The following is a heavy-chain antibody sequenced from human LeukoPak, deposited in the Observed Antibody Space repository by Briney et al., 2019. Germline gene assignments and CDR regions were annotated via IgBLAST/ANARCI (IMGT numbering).Heavy chain of an antibody. CDR2: ISAYSGST. Sequence: ASVKVSCKASGYTFTSFYTTWVRQAPGQGLEWLGWISAYSGSTDYAERFQGRVTMTIDRSTNTAYMDLRSLRYDDTAVYWCTRGYGGWPTYIDYWGQGSLVIVSS. CDR3: TRGYGGWPTYIDY. V-gene: IGHV1-18*01. D-gene: IGHD6-19*01. J-gene: IGHJ4*02. CDR1: GYTFTSFY.